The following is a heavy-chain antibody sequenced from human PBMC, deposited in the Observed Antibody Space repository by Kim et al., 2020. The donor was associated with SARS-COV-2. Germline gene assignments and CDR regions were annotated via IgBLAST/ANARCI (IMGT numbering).Heavy chain of an antibody. CDR2: T. CDR3: ARELEGWFDP. V-gene: IGHV4-31*02. J-gene: IGHJ5*02. Sequence: TYYHPSLKGRVTISVDTSKNQFSRKLSSVTAADTAVYYCARELEGWFDPWGQGTLVTVSS. D-gene: IGHD1-1*01.